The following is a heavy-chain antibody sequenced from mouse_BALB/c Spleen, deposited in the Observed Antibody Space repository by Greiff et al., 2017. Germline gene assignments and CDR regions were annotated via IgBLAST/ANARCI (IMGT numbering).Heavy chain of an antibody. J-gene: IGHJ2*01. CDR1: GFNIKDYY. V-gene: IGHV14-1*02. Sequence: VQLQQSGAELVRPGALVKLSCKASGFNIKDYYMHWVKQRPEQGLEWIGWIDPEHGNTIYDPKFQGKASITADTSSNTAYLQLSSLTSEDTAVYYCARNGYQYYFDYWGQGTTLTVSS. D-gene: IGHD1-2*01. CDR3: ARNGYQYYFDY. CDR2: IDPEHGNT.